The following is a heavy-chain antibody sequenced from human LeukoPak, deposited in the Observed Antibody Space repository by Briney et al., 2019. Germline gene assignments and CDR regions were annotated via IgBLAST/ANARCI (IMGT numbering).Heavy chain of an antibody. J-gene: IGHJ4*02. CDR2: IKQSGSEK. CDR1: GFTFSSHW. V-gene: IGHV3-7*01. D-gene: IGHD3-3*01. CDR3: SRRFFEGFDY. Sequence: GGSLRLSCAASGFTFSSHWMSWVRQAPGKGLEWVANIKQSGSEKYYVGLGKGRFTISRDNAKNSLYLQMNSLRAEDTAVYYCSRRFFEGFDYWGQGTLVTASS.